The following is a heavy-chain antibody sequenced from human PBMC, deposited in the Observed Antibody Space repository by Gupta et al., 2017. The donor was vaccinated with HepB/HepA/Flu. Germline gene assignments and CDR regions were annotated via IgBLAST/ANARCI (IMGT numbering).Heavy chain of an antibody. D-gene: IGHD3-10*01. V-gene: IGHV3-30*18. Sequence: QVQLVESGGGVVQPGRSLRLSCAASGFTFSSYGMHWVRQAPGKGLEWVAVISYDGSNKYYADSVKGRFTISRDNSKNTLYLQMNSLRAEDTAVYYCAKEYGFGELSNWYFDLWGRGTLVTVSS. CDR1: GFTFSSYG. CDR3: AKEYGFGELSNWYFDL. J-gene: IGHJ2*01. CDR2: ISYDGSNK.